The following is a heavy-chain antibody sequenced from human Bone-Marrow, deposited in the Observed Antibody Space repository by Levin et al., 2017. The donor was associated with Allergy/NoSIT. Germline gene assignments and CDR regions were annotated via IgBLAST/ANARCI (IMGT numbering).Heavy chain of an antibody. V-gene: IGHV3-23*01. CDR1: GFTFNNYA. CDR3: ARRPGPIDY. CDR2: ISGSGGDT. J-gene: IGHJ4*02. D-gene: IGHD6-25*01. Sequence: QAGGSLRLSCAASGFTFNNYAMTWVRQAPGKGLEWLSGISGSGGDTNYADSVEGRFTISRDNSKSTIYLQMNSLRADDTAVYYCARRPGPIDYWGQGVLVSVSS.